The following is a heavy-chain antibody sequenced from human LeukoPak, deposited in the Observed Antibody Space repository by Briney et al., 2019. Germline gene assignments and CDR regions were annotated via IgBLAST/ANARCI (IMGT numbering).Heavy chain of an antibody. CDR3: ARYCSSTSCYHLAYNWFDP. D-gene: IGHD2-2*01. J-gene: IGHJ5*02. V-gene: IGHV4-31*03. Sequence: PSQTLSLTCTVSGGSISSGGYYWSWIRQHPGKGLEWIGYIYYSGSTYYNPSLKSRVTISVDTSKSQFSLKLNSVTAADTAVYYCARYCSSTSCYHLAYNWFDPWGQGTLVTVSS. CDR2: IYYSGST. CDR1: GGSISSGGYY.